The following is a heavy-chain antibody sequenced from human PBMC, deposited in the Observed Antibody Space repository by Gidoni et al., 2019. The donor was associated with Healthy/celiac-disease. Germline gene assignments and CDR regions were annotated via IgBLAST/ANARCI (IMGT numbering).Heavy chain of an antibody. Sequence: QVQLQESAPGLVKPSETLSHTCTASGGSISSYYWSWVRQPHGKGLEWIGYIDYSGSTNNNPSLKSRGTISVDTSKNQSSLKLSCVTAADTAVDYCAGQGANYYGSGGYNWFDPWGQGTLVTVSS. J-gene: IGHJ5*02. CDR1: GGSISSYY. CDR3: AGQGANYYGSGGYNWFDP. D-gene: IGHD3-10*01. V-gene: IGHV4-59*08. CDR2: IDYSGST.